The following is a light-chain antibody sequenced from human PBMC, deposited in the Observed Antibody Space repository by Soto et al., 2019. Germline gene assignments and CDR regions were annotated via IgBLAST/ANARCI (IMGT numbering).Light chain of an antibody. Sequence: EIVMTQSPATLSVSPGERATLSFRASQSVSSNLAWYQQKPGQAPRLLIYGASTRATGIPARFSGSGSGTEFTLTISSLQSEDFATYYCLQDYNYPQTFGQGTKVDIK. CDR1: QSVSSN. V-gene: IGKV3-15*01. CDR3: LQDYNYPQT. CDR2: GAS. J-gene: IGKJ1*01.